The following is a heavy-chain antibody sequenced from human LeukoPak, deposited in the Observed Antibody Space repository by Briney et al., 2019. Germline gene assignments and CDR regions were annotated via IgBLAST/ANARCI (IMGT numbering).Heavy chain of an antibody. Sequence: GGSLRLSCAASGFTFSSYGMHWARQAPGKGLEWVAVISYDGSNKYYADSVKGRFTISRDNSKNTLYLQMNSLRAEDTAVYYCAKDPAAMGAFYYGMDVWGQGTTDTVSS. V-gene: IGHV3-30*18. CDR2: ISYDGSNK. CDR3: AKDPAAMGAFYYGMDV. J-gene: IGHJ6*02. CDR1: GFTFSSYG. D-gene: IGHD2-2*01.